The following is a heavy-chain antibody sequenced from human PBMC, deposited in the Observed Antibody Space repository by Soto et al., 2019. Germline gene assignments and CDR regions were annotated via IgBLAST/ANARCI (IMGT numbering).Heavy chain of an antibody. CDR1: GFSFDNYA. Sequence: GGSLRLSCVASGFSFDNYAMSWVRQAPGKGLEWVSAIKSDGSSTYYAASVKDRFIISRDNSKNTLYPQLNSLRAEDTAVYYCAQLGLMTFSHKHYFNHWGRGTLVTVSS. CDR2: IKSDGSST. J-gene: IGHJ4*02. D-gene: IGHD2-21*01. CDR3: AQLGLMTFSHKHYFNH. V-gene: IGHV3-23*01.